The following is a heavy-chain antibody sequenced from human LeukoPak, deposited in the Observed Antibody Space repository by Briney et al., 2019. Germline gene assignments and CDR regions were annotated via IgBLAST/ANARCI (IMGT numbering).Heavy chain of an antibody. Sequence: SETLSLTCAIYSESFSGYYWSWIRQPPGKGLEWIGEINDSGRINYNPSLKSRVTISLDTSKNQFSLKLRSVTAADTAVYYCARGLREFGYYYYHMDVWDIGTTVTVSS. V-gene: IGHV4-34*01. D-gene: IGHD3-10*01. CDR3: ARGLREFGYYYYHMDV. CDR2: INDSGRI. J-gene: IGHJ6*03. CDR1: SESFSGYY.